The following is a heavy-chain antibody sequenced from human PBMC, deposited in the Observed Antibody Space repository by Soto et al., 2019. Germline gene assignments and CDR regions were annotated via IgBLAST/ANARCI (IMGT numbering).Heavy chain of an antibody. Sequence: QVQLVQSGAEVKQPGSSVKVSCKASGGTFSSDAINWVRQAPGQGLEWMGGIIPIFGTENYAQKLQGRVPITADESTSTVYMELSSLRSEDTAVYYCATYYYESSGYYIVGAFDISGQGTLVTVSS. J-gene: IGHJ3*02. V-gene: IGHV1-69*01. CDR2: IIPIFGTE. CDR3: ATYYYESSGYYIVGAFDI. CDR1: GGTFSSDA. D-gene: IGHD3-22*01.